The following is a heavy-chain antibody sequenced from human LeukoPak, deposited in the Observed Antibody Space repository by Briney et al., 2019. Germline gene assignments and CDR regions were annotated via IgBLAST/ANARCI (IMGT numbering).Heavy chain of an antibody. D-gene: IGHD6-13*01. V-gene: IGHV1-18*01. J-gene: IGHJ4*02. Sequence: ASVTVSCKTSGYTFTSYGFSWVRQAPGQGLEWMGWISTYNGNTNYAQRLQGRVTMTTDTSTSTAYMELRSLSSDDTAVYYCARESSLAAAGTTLYYFDSWGQGTLVAVSS. CDR1: GYTFTSYG. CDR2: ISTYNGNT. CDR3: ARESSLAAAGTTLYYFDS.